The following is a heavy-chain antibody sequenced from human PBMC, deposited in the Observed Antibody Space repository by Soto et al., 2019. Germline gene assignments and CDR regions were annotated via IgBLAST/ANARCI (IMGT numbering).Heavy chain of an antibody. CDR3: ARDDYYSPGRNSRFDY. J-gene: IGHJ4*02. V-gene: IGHV3-30-3*01. CDR1: GFTFRNYA. Sequence: GGSLRLSCAASGFTFRNYAMHWVRQVRQAPGKGLEWVAVISYDGSNQFYADSVEGRFTISRDDSKNTLYLQMNSLRADDTAVYYCARDDYYSPGRNSRFDYWGQGTLVTVSS. CDR2: ISYDGSNQ. D-gene: IGHD3-22*01.